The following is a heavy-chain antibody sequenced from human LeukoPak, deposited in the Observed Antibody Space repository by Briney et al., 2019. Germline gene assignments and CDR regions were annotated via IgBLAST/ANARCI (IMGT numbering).Heavy chain of an antibody. CDR2: IRSKAYGGTT. CDR1: GFTFGDYA. V-gene: IGHV3-49*04. Sequence: GGSLRLSCTASGFTFGDYAMSWVRQAPGKGLEWVGFIRSKAYGGTTEYAASVKGRFTISRDDSKGIAYLQMNSLKTEDTAVYYCTVWFGELLPAYYYYYMDVWGKGTTVTISS. CDR3: TVWFGELLPAYYYYYMDV. J-gene: IGHJ6*03. D-gene: IGHD3-10*01.